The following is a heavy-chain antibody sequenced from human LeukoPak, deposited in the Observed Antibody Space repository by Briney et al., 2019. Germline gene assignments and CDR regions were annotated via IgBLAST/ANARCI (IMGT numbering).Heavy chain of an antibody. D-gene: IGHD3-22*01. J-gene: IGHJ4*02. CDR1: GFTLSNYA. CDR3: ARPPLHYSDTSGYYSYLDY. CDR2: ISYDGNSK. V-gene: IGHV3-30-3*01. Sequence: GGSLRLSCAASGFTLSNYAMHWVRQAPGKGLEWVSVISYDGNSKHYADSVRGRFTISRDIAKNTLYLQMNSLRAEDTAIYYCARPPLHYSDTSGYYSYLDYWGLGTLVTVSS.